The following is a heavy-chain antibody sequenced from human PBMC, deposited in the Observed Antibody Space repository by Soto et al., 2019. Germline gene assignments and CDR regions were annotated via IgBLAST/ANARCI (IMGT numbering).Heavy chain of an antibody. CDR1: GGSISSGDYY. J-gene: IGHJ6*02. Sequence: SETLSLTCTVSGGSISSGDYYWSWIRQPPGKGLEWIGYIYYSGSTYYNPSLKSRVTISVDTSKNQFSLKLSSVTAADTAVYYCARGGVVVTIIGSIYYYYGMDVWGQGTTVTVSS. CDR3: ARGGVVVTIIGSIYYYYGMDV. CDR2: IYYSGST. V-gene: IGHV4-30-4*01. D-gene: IGHD3-22*01.